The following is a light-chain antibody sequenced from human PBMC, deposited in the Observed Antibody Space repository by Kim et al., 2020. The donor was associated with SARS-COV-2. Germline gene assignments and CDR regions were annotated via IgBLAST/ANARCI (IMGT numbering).Light chain of an antibody. J-gene: IGLJ1*01. V-gene: IGLV2-8*01. Sequence: LTQPPSASGSPGQSVTISCTGTNSDVGGYNYVSWYQQHPGKAPKLLISEVTERPSGVPDRFSGSKSGNTASLTVSGLQAEDEADYYCSSYAGNNKDVFGTGTRVTVL. CDR1: NSDVGGYNY. CDR3: SSYAGNNKDV. CDR2: EVT.